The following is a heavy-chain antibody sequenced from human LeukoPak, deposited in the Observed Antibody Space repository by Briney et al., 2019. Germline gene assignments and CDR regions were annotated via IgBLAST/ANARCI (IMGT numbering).Heavy chain of an antibody. CDR3: ARALGRVRGNIDY. J-gene: IGHJ4*02. V-gene: IGHV4-38-2*01. D-gene: IGHD1-1*01. Sequence: SETLSFTCAVSGYSISSGYYWGWIRQPPGKGLEWIGSIYHSGRTYYNPSLKRRVTISVDTSKNQFSLKLSSVTAADTAVYYCARALGRVRGNIDYWGQGTLVTVPS. CDR2: IYHSGRT. CDR1: GYSISSGYY.